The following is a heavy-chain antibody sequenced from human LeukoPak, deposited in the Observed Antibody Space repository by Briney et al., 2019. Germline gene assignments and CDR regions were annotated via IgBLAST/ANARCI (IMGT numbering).Heavy chain of an antibody. CDR2: ISSSSSYI. Sequence: GGSLRLSCAASGFTFSSYSMNWVRQAPGKGLEWVSSISSSSSYIYYADSVKGRFTISRDNAKNSLYLQVNSLRAEDTAVYYCARDIGTPSSSGYWGQGTLVTVSS. J-gene: IGHJ4*02. CDR3: ARDIGTPSSSGY. D-gene: IGHD6-6*01. V-gene: IGHV3-21*01. CDR1: GFTFSSYS.